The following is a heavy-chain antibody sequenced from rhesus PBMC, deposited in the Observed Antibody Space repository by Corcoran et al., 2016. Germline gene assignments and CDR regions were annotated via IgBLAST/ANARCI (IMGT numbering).Heavy chain of an antibody. Sequence: LQLQESGPGPVKPSETLSVTCAVSGGSISNISWSWLGPAPGRGLGRIGYFYVRVSSTNHNPSLKGRVALSVDTSKNQLSLKLSSVTAADTAIYYCARGYYYGSGYYGGFDYWGQGVLVTVSS. CDR1: GGSISNIS. D-gene: IGHD3-28*01. J-gene: IGHJ4*01. CDR3: ARGYYYGSGYYGGFDY. CDR2: FYVRVSST. V-gene: IGHV4-169*01.